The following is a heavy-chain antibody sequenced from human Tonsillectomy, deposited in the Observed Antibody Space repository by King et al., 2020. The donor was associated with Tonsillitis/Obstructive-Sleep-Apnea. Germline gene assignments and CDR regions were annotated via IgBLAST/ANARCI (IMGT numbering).Heavy chain of an antibody. CDR3: ARDSPVVAATRTDY. V-gene: IGHV3-21*01. Sequence: VQLVESGGGLVKPGGSLRLSCAASGFTFSSYSMNWVRQAPGKGLEWVSSISSSSSDIDFSDSVKVRFTISRANAKNSLYLQMNSLKAEDTTVYYCARDSPVVAATRTDYWGQGTLVTVSS. J-gene: IGHJ4*02. CDR2: ISSSSSDI. CDR1: GFTFSSYS. D-gene: IGHD2-15*01.